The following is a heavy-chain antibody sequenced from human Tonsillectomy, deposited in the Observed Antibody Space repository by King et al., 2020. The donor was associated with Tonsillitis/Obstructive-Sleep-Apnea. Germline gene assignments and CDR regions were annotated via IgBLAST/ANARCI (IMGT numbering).Heavy chain of an antibody. J-gene: IGHJ5*02. Sequence: QLQESGPGLVKPSETLSLTCTVSGGSISSSTYYWGWIRQPPGKALEWIGTISYSGSTYYIPSLKSRVTISVDTSMNHFSLKLTSVTAADTAVYNCAGHVSTNNWFDPWGQGTLVTVSS. D-gene: IGHD2-2*01. CDR1: GGSISSSTYY. V-gene: IGHV4-39*01. CDR3: AGHVSTNNWFDP. CDR2: ISYSGST.